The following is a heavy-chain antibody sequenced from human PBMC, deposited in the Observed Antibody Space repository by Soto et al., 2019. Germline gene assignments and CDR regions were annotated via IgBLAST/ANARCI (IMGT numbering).Heavy chain of an antibody. CDR1: GGSVNSGSYY. CDR3: ARESGSSHFDY. J-gene: IGHJ4*02. D-gene: IGHD1-26*01. Sequence: QVQLQESGPGLVKPSETLSLTCTVSGGSVNSGSYYWSWIRQPPGTGPEWIGYIYYSGSTNYNPSLKSRVTISVDTSKNQFSLKVSSVTAADTAVYYCARESGSSHFDYWGQGTLVTVSS. V-gene: IGHV4-61*01. CDR2: IYYSGST.